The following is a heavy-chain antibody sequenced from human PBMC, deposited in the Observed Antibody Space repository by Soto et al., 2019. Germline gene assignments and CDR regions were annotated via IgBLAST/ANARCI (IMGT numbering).Heavy chain of an antibody. Sequence: QVHLVQSGAEVKKPGASVKVSCKGSGYAFTTYGITWVRQAPGQGLEWMGWISAHNGNTNYAQKLQRRVTVTRDTSTSTAYMELRSLRSDDTDVYYCARGRYGDYWGQGALVTVSS. CDR3: ARGRYGDY. CDR2: ISAHNGNT. D-gene: IGHD1-1*01. V-gene: IGHV1-18*01. J-gene: IGHJ4*02. CDR1: GYAFTTYG.